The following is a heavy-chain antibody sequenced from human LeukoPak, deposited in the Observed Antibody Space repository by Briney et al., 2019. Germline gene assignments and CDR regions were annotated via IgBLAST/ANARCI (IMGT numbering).Heavy chain of an antibody. D-gene: IGHD2/OR15-2a*01. Sequence: GGSLRLSCAASGFTFSDYSMKWVPQAQGKGLEWISYIGISSDNTNYADSVKGRFTISGDNAKNSLYLQMRSLRVEYPAVYYCARDHYFALDNGGQGTLVTVSS. CDR2: IGISSDNT. J-gene: IGHJ4*02. CDR1: GFTFSDYS. CDR3: ARDHYFALDN. V-gene: IGHV3-48*04.